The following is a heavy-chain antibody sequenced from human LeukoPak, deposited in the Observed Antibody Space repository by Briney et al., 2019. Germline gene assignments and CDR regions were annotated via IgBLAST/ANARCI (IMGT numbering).Heavy chain of an antibody. Sequence: GGSLRLSCAASGFTFSSYAMHWVRQAPGKGLEWVAVISYDGSNKYYADSVKGRFTISRDNSKNTLYLQMNSLRAEDTAVYYCARLSDSSSFYYFDYWGQGTLVTVSS. CDR3: ARLSDSSSFYYFDY. CDR2: ISYDGSNK. V-gene: IGHV3-30*04. J-gene: IGHJ4*02. D-gene: IGHD6-6*01. CDR1: GFTFSSYA.